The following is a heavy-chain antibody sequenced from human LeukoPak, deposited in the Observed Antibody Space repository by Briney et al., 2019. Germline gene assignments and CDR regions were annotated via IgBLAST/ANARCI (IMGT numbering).Heavy chain of an antibody. J-gene: IGHJ1*01. CDR1: GFSFFRHW. CDR2: TSQNGSEK. CDR3: VRGNEAF. Sequence: PGGSLRLSCAASGFSFFRHWMNWVRQAPGKGLEWVATTSQNGSEKYYVDSVKGRFTISRDNAKNLLFLQMNRLRVEDTAIYYCVRGNEAFWGQGTLVTVSS. V-gene: IGHV3-7*01.